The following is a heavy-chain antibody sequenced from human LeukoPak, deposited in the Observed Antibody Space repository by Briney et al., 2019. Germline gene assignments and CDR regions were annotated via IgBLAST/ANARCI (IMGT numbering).Heavy chain of an antibody. Sequence: ASVKVSCKASGYAFTSYDINWVRQATGQGLEWMGWMNPNSGNTGYAQKSQGRVTMTRNTSISTAYMELSSLRSEDTAVYYCARDLIAVALAFDIWGQGTMVTVSS. CDR3: ARDLIAVALAFDI. CDR1: GYAFTSYD. D-gene: IGHD6-19*01. CDR2: MNPNSGNT. J-gene: IGHJ3*02. V-gene: IGHV1-8*01.